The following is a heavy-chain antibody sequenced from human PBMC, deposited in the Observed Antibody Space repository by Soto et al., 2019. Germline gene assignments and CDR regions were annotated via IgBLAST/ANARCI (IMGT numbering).Heavy chain of an antibody. CDR1: GFDFSGSE. V-gene: IGHV3-48*03. CDR2: ITGSGGVM. J-gene: IGHJ4*02. CDR3: AKVAPFILGSPF. Sequence: GGSLRLSCTASGFDFSGSEMNWFRQAPGKGQEWVAYITGSGGVMFHADSVKGRFSISRDNAKNSLFLEMSDLTADDTGVYYCAKVAPFILGSPFWGQGTLVTVSS. D-gene: IGHD2-21*01.